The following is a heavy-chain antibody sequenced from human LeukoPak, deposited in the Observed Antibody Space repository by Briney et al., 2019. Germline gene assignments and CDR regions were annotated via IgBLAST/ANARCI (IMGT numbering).Heavy chain of an antibody. CDR3: ARDDGRGVVTPY. D-gene: IGHD2-21*02. CDR1: GGSISGSDYY. J-gene: IGHJ4*02. Sequence: PSETLSLTCTVSGGSISGSDYYWGWIRQPPGKGLEWIGIIYYTGRTHYNPSLKSRVIISVDTSKNQFSLNLISVTAADTAVYYCARDDGRGVVTPYWGQGTLVTVSS. CDR2: IYYTGRT. V-gene: IGHV4-39*07.